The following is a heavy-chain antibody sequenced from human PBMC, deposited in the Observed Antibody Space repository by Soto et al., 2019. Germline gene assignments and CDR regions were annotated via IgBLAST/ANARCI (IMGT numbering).Heavy chain of an antibody. J-gene: IGHJ4*02. D-gene: IGHD1-26*01. Sequence: QLQESGPGLVKPSQTLSLTCSVSGGSINNNDYYWSWIRQTPGKGLEWIGYVYYSGSSDYIPSLSGRVTMSVDLSNSQFSLNVASVNAADTAVYFCAGGRDYDYWGQGTLVTVSS. CDR3: AGGRDYDY. CDR1: GGSINNNDYY. CDR2: VYYSGSS. V-gene: IGHV4-30-4*01.